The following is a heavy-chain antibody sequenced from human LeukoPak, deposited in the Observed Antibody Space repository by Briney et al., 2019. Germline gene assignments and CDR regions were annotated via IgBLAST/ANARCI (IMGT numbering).Heavy chain of an antibody. D-gene: IGHD2-15*01. Sequence: GGSLRLSCAASGFTFSDYYMSWIRQAPGKGLEWVSYISSSGDSIYYADSVKGRFTISRDNAKNSLYLQMNSLRAEDTAVYYCARLRTPYYYGMDVWGQGTTVTVSS. V-gene: IGHV3-11*01. CDR2: ISSSGDSI. J-gene: IGHJ6*02. CDR3: ARLRTPYYYGMDV. CDR1: GFTFSDYY.